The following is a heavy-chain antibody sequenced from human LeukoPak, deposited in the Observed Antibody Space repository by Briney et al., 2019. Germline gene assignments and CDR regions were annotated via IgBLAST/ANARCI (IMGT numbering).Heavy chain of an antibody. J-gene: IGHJ3*02. D-gene: IGHD3-10*01. CDR3: ARDSPSVYYRLGAFDI. CDR1: AFSFSNYG. CDR2: ISSSSSYI. V-gene: IGHV3-21*01. Sequence: GGSLRLSCAASAFSFSNYGMTWVRQAPGKGLEWVSSISSSSSYIYYADSVKGRFTISRDNAKNSLYLQMDSLRAEDTAMYYCARDSPSVYYRLGAFDIWGQGTMVTVSS.